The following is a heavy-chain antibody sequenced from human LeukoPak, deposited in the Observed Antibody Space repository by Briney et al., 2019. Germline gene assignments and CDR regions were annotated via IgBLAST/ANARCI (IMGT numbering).Heavy chain of an antibody. CDR2: IYSGGST. D-gene: IGHD4/OR15-4a*01. CDR3: ARDIPLMVATDAFDI. J-gene: IGHJ3*02. CDR1: GFTVSSNY. Sequence: GGSLRLSCAASGFTVSSNYMSWVRQAPGKGLEWVSVIYSGGSTYYADSVKGRFTISRDNAKNSLYLQMNSLRAEDTAVYYCARDIPLMVATDAFDIWGQGTMVTVSS. V-gene: IGHV3-53*01.